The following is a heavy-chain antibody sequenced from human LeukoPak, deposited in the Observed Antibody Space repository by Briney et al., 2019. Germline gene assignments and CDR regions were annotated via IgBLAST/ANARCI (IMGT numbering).Heavy chain of an antibody. CDR1: GFTFSSYA. J-gene: IGHJ4*02. CDR2: ISDSGGST. CDR3: AKRGVVIRVILVGLHKEAYYFDS. Sequence: GGSLRLSCAASGFTFSSYAMSWVRQAPGKGLEWVAGISDSGGSTNYADSVKGRFTVSRDNPKNTLYLQMKSLRAEDTAVYFCAKRGVVIRVILVGLHKEAYYFDSWGQGALVTVSS. D-gene: IGHD3-22*01. V-gene: IGHV3-23*01.